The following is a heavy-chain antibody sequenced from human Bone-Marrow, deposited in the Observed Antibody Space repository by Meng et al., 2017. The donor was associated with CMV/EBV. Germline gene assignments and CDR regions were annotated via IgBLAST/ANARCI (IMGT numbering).Heavy chain of an antibody. CDR1: GFTFSSYG. Sequence: GESLKISCAASGFTFSSYGMHWVRQAPGKGLEWVAFIRYDGSNKYYADSVKGRFTISRDNSKNTLYLQMNSLRAEDTAVYYCAKEKTIFGVVTPLDYWGQGTLVTASS. V-gene: IGHV3-30*02. CDR3: AKEKTIFGVVTPLDY. CDR2: IRYDGSNK. D-gene: IGHD3-3*01. J-gene: IGHJ4*02.